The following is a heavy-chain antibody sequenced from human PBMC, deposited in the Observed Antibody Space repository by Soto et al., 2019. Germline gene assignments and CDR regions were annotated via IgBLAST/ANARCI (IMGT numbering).Heavy chain of an antibody. Sequence: QVQLVQSGAELKKPGSSVKVSCKASGDTFSFYTINWVRQAPGLGLEWMGRVNPILSMSNYAQKFQGRVTMTADKSTSTAYMELRSLRCEDTAFYYWATSSGSGYRAFDYWGQGALVPVSS. V-gene: IGHV1-69*02. CDR3: ATSSGSGYRAFDY. D-gene: IGHD3-10*01. J-gene: IGHJ4*02. CDR2: VNPILSMS. CDR1: GDTFSFYT.